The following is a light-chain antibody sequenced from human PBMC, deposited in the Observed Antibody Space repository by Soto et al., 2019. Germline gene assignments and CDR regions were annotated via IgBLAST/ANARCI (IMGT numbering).Light chain of an antibody. CDR2: GAS. CDR3: LRFRAPRT. Sequence: EIVLTQSPGTLSVSPWEIAALSCRASQVAVTAYIHWYQHKHCQAPKLVISGASTKASGIPSRFSGSGVATDTPTTSNLQDHEDSTVYYYLRFRAPRTLGPGTRLHI. CDR1: QVAVTAY. J-gene: IGKJ2*01. V-gene: IGKV3-20*01.